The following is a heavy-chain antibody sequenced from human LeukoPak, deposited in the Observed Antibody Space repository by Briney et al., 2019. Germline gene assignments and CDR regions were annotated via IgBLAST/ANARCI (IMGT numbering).Heavy chain of an antibody. J-gene: IGHJ5*02. Sequence: ASVKVSCKVSGYTLTELSMHWVRQAPGKGLEWMGGFDPEDGETIYAQKFQGRVTMTEDTSTDTAYMELSSLRPEDTAVYYCATERYCSGGSCYSANWFDPWGQGTLVTVSS. V-gene: IGHV1-24*01. CDR3: ATERYCSGGSCYSANWFDP. CDR2: FDPEDGET. CDR1: GYTLTELS. D-gene: IGHD2-15*01.